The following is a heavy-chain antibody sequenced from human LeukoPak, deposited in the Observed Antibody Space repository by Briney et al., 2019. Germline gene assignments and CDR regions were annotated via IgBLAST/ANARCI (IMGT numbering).Heavy chain of an antibody. D-gene: IGHD3-10*01. V-gene: IGHV3-33*06. CDR3: AKVRYYHGSGSYYNAPPYYYYGMDV. J-gene: IGHJ6*02. CDR2: IWYDGSNK. CDR1: GFTFSSYG. Sequence: GGSLRLSCAASGFTFSSYGMHWVRQAPGKGLEWVAVIWYDGSNKYYADSVKGRFTISRDNSKNTLYLQMNSLRAEDTAVYYFAKVRYYHGSGSYYNAPPYYYYGMDVWGQGTTVTVSS.